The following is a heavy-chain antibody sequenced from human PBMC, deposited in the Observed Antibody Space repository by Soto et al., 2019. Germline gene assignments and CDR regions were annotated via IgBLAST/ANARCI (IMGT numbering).Heavy chain of an antibody. Sequence: EVHLVESGGGLVQPGGSLSLSCEASGFTFNSYWMSWVRQAPGKGLEWVANIKEDGSERYYVDSVKGRFTISRDNTKNSLHLQMNSLRVEDTALYYCARDRLDVVTAFTYDYWGQGILVTVSS. CDR1: GFTFNSYW. CDR2: IKEDGSER. CDR3: ARDRLDVVTAFTYDY. D-gene: IGHD5-18*01. V-gene: IGHV3-7*03. J-gene: IGHJ4*02.